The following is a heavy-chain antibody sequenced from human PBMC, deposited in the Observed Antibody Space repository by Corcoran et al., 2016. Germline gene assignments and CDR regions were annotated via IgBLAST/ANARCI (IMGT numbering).Heavy chain of an antibody. D-gene: IGHD6-19*01. CDR3: ARQTRSGVDV. Sequence: EVQLVQSGAEVKKPGESLKISCQGSGYRFTTSWIAWVRQMPGEGLESMGVTYPGDSDTRYSPSFQGQVTISADKSISTAYLQWSSLKASDSAMYYCARQTRSGVDVWGQGTPVTVSS. J-gene: IGHJ6*02. V-gene: IGHV5-51*01. CDR2: TYPGDSDT. CDR1: GYRFTTSW.